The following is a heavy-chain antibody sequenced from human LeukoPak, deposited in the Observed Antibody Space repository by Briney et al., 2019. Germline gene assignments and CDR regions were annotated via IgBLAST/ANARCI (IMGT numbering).Heavy chain of an antibody. CDR1: GFTFSSYA. CDR2: ISSSSSTI. D-gene: IGHD4-11*01. CDR3: ARGIDYTGGS. V-gene: IGHV3-48*01. J-gene: IGHJ5*02. Sequence: GGSLRLSCAASGFTFSSYAMNWVRQAPGKGLEWVSYISSSSSTIYYADSVKGRFTISRDNAKNSLFLQMNSLRAEDTAVYFCARGIDYTGGSWGQGTLVTVSS.